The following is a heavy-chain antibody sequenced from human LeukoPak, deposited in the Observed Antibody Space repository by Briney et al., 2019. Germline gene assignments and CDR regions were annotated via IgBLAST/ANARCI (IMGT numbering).Heavy chain of an antibody. CDR1: GFTFSSYS. V-gene: IGHV3-21*01. CDR3: AKPLPHLSMRGPLDY. CDR2: ISSSSSYI. J-gene: IGHJ4*02. Sequence: GGSLRLSCAASGFTFSSYSMSWVRQAPGKGLEWVSSISSSSSYIYYADSVKGRFTISRDNSKNTLYLQMNSLRAEDTAVYYCAKPLPHLSMRGPLDYWGQGTLVTVSS.